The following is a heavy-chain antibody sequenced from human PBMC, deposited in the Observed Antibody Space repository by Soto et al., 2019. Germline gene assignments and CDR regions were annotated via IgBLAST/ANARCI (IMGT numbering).Heavy chain of an antibody. D-gene: IGHD2-2*01. V-gene: IGHV1-8*01. CDR1: GYTFTSYD. CDR3: ARGLRYCSSTSCYYYYYYMDV. CDR2: MNPNSGNT. J-gene: IGHJ6*03. Sequence: GASVKVSCKASGYTFTSYDINWVRQATGQGLEWMVWMNPNSGNTGYAQKFQGRVTMTRNTSISTAYMELSSLRSEDTAVYYCARGLRYCSSTSCYYYYYYMDVWGKGTTVTVSS.